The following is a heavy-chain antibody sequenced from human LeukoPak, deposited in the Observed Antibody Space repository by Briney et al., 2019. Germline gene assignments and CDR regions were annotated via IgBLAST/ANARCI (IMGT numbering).Heavy chain of an antibody. V-gene: IGHV3-7*05. Sequence: GGSLRLSCAASGFTFSSYWMSWVREAPGKGLEWVANIKQDGSEKYYVDSVKGRFTISRDNAKNSLYLKMNSLRAEDTAVYYCARLEPSGTIFGVVTGYGMDVWGQGTTVTVSS. CDR2: IKQDGSEK. D-gene: IGHD3-3*01. CDR3: ARLEPSGTIFGVVTGYGMDV. CDR1: GFTFSSYW. J-gene: IGHJ6*02.